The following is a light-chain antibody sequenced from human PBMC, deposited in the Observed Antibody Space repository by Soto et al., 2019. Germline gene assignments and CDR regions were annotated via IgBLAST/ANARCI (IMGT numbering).Light chain of an antibody. V-gene: IGKV1-39*01. CDR2: DAS. CDR1: QRISTY. Sequence: DIQMTQSPSSLSASVGDRVTITCRASQRISTYLNWYQQKPGQAPNFLIYDASNLQSGVPSRFSGGGSGTDFTLTISSLQPEDFATYYCQQSYSTPRTFGQGTKVDIK. J-gene: IGKJ1*01. CDR3: QQSYSTPRT.